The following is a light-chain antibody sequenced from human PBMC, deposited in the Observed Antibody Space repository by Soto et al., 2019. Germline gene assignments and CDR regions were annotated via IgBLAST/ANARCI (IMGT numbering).Light chain of an antibody. J-gene: IGKJ1*01. CDR1: QSVGSD. V-gene: IGKV3-20*01. CDR3: QHYGT. Sequence: EIVMTQSPATLSVSPGERATLSCRASQSVGSDLAWYQQKPGQAPRLVIYDASSRATGIPDRFSGSGSGTDFTLTISRLEPEDFAVYYCQHYGTFGQGTKVDIK. CDR2: DAS.